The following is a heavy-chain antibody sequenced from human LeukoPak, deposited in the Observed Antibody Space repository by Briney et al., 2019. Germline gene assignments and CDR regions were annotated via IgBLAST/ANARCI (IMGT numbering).Heavy chain of an antibody. CDR2: INTDGSGT. V-gene: IGHV3-74*01. J-gene: IGHJ3*02. Sequence: PGGSLRLSCAASRFTFSNYWMHWVRQAPGKGLVWVSRINTDGSGTTYAGSVRGRFTISRDNAKTTLYLQMSSLRVEDTAVYYCARSVPWQAAFDIWGQGTMVTVSS. CDR3: ARSVPWQAAFDI. CDR1: RFTFSNYW.